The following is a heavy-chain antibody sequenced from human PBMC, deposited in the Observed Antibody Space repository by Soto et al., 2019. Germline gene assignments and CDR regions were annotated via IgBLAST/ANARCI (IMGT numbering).Heavy chain of an antibody. J-gene: IGHJ6*02. V-gene: IGHV1-69*06. CDR1: GGTFSGYA. CDR3: ARLDGLTGTKKYYYYGMDV. CDR2: IIPIFGTA. Sequence: GASVKVSCKASGGTFSGYAISWVRQAPGQGLEWMGGIIPIFGTANYAQKFQGRVTITADKSTSTAYMELSSLRSEDTAVYYCARLDGLTGTKKYYYYGMDVWGQGTTVTVSS. D-gene: IGHD3-9*01.